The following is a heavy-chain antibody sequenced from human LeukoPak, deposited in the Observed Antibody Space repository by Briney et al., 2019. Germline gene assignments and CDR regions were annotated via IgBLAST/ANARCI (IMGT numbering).Heavy chain of an antibody. Sequence: GGSLRLSCAASGFTVSSNYMSWVRQAPGKGLEWVSVIYSGGSTYYADSVKGRFTISRDNSKNTLYLQMHSLRAEDTAVYYCAKDTAPNSSVLFDYWGQGTLVTVSS. D-gene: IGHD1/OR15-1a*01. V-gene: IGHV3-66*01. CDR1: GFTVSSNY. J-gene: IGHJ4*02. CDR3: AKDTAPNSSVLFDY. CDR2: IYSGGST.